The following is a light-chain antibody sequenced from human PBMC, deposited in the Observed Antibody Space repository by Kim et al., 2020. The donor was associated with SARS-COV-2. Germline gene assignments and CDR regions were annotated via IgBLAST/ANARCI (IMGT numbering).Light chain of an antibody. CDR1: STDIGTYNY. J-gene: IGLJ3*02. CDR2: DVR. Sequence: QSALTQPASVSWSPGQSITISCTGTSTDIGTYNYVSWYQQHPGKAPKVLLYDVRVRPSGVSDRFSGSKSGNTASLFISGLQPEDEADYYCSSFTTSTTWVFGGGTQLTVL. V-gene: IGLV2-14*01. CDR3: SSFTTSTTWV.